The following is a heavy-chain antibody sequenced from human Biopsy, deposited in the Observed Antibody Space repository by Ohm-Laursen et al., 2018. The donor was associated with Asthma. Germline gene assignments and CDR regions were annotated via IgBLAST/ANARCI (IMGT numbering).Heavy chain of an antibody. CDR3: ARGDSGSDRIVCYYSGLEV. J-gene: IGHJ6*02. Sequence: SAKASCKASGDSFSNYAISWVRQAPGQGLEWMGGLILVLGTPDHSQMFEGRVTITADESTSTAYMEQSSLSSEDTAVYYCARGDSGSDRIVCYYSGLEVWGQGTTVTVSS. V-gene: IGHV1-69*13. CDR1: GDSFSNYA. CDR2: LILVLGTP. D-gene: IGHD5-12*01.